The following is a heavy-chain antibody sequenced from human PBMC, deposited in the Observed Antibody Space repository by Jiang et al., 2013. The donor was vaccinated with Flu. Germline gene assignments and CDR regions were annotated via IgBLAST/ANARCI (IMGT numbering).Heavy chain of an antibody. J-gene: IGHJ5*02. V-gene: IGHV4-59*01. Sequence: PGLVKPSETLSLTCTVSGGSISSYYWSWIRQPPGKGLEWIGYIYYSGSTNYNPSLKSRVTISVDTSKNQFSLKLSSVTAADTAVYYCARGTALHYGSGRSFDPWGQGTLVTVSS. D-gene: IGHD3-10*01. CDR2: IYYSGST. CDR1: GGSISSYY. CDR3: ARGTALHYGSGRSFDP.